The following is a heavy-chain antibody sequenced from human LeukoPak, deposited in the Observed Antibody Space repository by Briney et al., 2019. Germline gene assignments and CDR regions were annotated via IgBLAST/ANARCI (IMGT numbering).Heavy chain of an antibody. CDR3: ARVGNADIVVVSAYYFDY. V-gene: IGHV3-48*03. D-gene: IGHD2-15*01. CDR2: ISSSGSTI. J-gene: IGHJ4*02. CDR1: GFTFSSYE. Sequence: GGSLRLSCAASGFTFSSYEMNWVRQAPGKGLEWVSYISSSGSTIYYADSVKGRFTISRDNAENSLYLQMNSLRAEDTAVYYCARVGNADIVVVSAYYFDYWGQGTLVTVSS.